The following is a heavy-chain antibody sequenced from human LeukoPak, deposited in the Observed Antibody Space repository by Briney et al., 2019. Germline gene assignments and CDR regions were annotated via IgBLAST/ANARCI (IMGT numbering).Heavy chain of an antibody. D-gene: IGHD3-22*01. Sequence: GGSFSPSCAASGFTFSSNAMHWVPQAPAKGLAWVAVISYDGSNKYYADSVKGRFTISRDNSKNTLYLQMNSLRAEDTAVYYCAKDHYYDSSGLPVAFDIWGQGTMVTVSS. CDR3: AKDHYYDSSGLPVAFDI. CDR2: ISYDGSNK. V-gene: IGHV3-30*18. J-gene: IGHJ3*02. CDR1: GFTFSSNA.